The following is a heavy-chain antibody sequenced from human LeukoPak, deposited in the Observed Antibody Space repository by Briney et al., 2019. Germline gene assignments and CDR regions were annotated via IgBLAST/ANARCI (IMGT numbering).Heavy chain of an antibody. D-gene: IGHD3-22*01. CDR1: GFTFSSYS. CDR3: ARGGDYYDSSGPA. J-gene: IGHJ5*02. V-gene: IGHV4-39*07. CDR2: ISYSGRT. Sequence: GSLRLSCAASGFTFSSYSMNWVRQPPGKGLEWIGSISYSGRTYYNPSLESRVTISVDASKNQFSLKLSSVTAADTAVYYCARGGDYYDSSGPAWGQGTLVTVSS.